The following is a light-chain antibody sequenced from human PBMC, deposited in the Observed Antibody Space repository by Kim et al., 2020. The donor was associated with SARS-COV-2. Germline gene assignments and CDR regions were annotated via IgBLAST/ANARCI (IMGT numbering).Light chain of an antibody. CDR2: QVY. CDR3: QAWDSSIAWV. CDR1: KLGDKY. V-gene: IGLV3-1*01. Sequence: VTPGQTASITCSGDKLGDKYACWYQHKAGQSAVLVIYQVYKRPSGIPERFSGSNSGNTATLTISGTQTMDEADYYCQAWDSSIAWVFGGGTQLTVL. J-gene: IGLJ3*02.